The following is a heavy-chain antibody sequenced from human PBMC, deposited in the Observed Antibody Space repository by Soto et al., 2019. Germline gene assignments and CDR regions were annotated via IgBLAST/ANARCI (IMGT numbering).Heavy chain of an antibody. D-gene: IGHD3-10*01. CDR3: ARGDYYGSGSLVDP. CDR2: IIPIIGIG. CDR1: GGTFNSYT. V-gene: IGHV1-69*02. Sequence: QVQLVQSGAEVKKPGSSVKVSCKASGGTFNSYTISWVRQAPGQGLEWMGRIIPIIGIGNYAPKFQGRVTITADKATSTAYMELSGLSSEDTAVYYCARGDYYGSGSLVDPWGEGSLVAVSS. J-gene: IGHJ5*02.